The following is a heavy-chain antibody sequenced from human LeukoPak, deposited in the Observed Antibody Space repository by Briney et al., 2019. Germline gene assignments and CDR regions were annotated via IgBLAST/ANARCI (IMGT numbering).Heavy chain of an antibody. CDR3: ARGGGGYSSPSYYFDY. CDR1: GYTFTSYY. J-gene: IGHJ4*02. CDR2: INPSGGST. Sequence: VASVKVSCKASGYTFTSYYMHWVRQAPGQGLEWMGIINPSGGSTSYAQKFQGRVTMTRDMSTSTVYMELSSLRSEDTAVYYCARGGGGYSSPSYYFDYWGQGTLVTVSS. V-gene: IGHV1-46*01. D-gene: IGHD6-13*01.